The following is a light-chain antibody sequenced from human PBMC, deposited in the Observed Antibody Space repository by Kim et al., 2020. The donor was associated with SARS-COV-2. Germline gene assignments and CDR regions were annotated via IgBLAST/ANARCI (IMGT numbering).Light chain of an antibody. CDR2: WAY. CDR1: QTVLYNSNNKNY. Sequence: RATLNCKSSQTVLYNSNNKNYLAWYQQKPGQAPKLLIYWAYIRESGVSDRFSGSGSETDFTLPISSLQAEDVAVYYCQQYYSTPPSFGQGNKLEI. V-gene: IGKV4-1*01. J-gene: IGKJ2*03. CDR3: QQYYSTPPS.